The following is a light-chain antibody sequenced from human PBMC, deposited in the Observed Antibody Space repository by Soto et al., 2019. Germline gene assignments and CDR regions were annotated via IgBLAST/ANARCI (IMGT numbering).Light chain of an antibody. V-gene: IGKV3-20*01. CDR3: QQVGRSSLYS. J-gene: IGKJ2*01. CDR1: QSLSGDY. Sequence: EIVLTQSPATLSLSPGERATLSCRASQSLSGDYLAWYQRKPGQPPRLLIYGASNRAAGIPDRFSGSGSGTDFTRTISRLEPADFAVYYCQQVGRSSLYSFGQGTNLEIK. CDR2: GAS.